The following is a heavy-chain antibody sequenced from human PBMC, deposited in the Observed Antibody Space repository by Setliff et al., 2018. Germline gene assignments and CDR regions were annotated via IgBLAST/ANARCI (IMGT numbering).Heavy chain of an antibody. CDR2: IHYSGST. D-gene: IGHD2-15*01. Sequence: SETLSLTCTVSDASIGGSGYYWGWIRQPPGKGPEWIGNIHYSGSTHYNPSLKSRVTISVDTSKNQFSLKLSSVTAADTAVYYCARESAYCSGGSCYFLGVVWFDPWGQGTLVTVSS. CDR3: ARESAYCSGGSCYFLGVVWFDP. V-gene: IGHV4-39*07. CDR1: DASIGGSGYY. J-gene: IGHJ5*02.